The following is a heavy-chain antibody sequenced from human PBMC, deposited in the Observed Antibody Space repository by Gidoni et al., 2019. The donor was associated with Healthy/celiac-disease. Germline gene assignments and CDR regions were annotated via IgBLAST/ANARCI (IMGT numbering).Heavy chain of an antibody. Sequence: QVQLVESGGGVVQPGRSLRLSCAASGFTFSSYGMHWVRQAPGKGLEWVAVISYDGSNKDYADSVKGRFTISRDNSKNTLYLQMNSLRAEDTAVYYCAKAASVPGWSDPFDYWGQGTLVTVSS. CDR2: ISYDGSNK. CDR3: AKAASVPGWSDPFDY. D-gene: IGHD2-15*01. J-gene: IGHJ4*02. V-gene: IGHV3-30*18. CDR1: GFTFSSYG.